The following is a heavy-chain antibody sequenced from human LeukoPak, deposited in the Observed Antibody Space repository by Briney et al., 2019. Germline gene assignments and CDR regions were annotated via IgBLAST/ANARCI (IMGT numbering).Heavy chain of an antibody. D-gene: IGHD4-17*01. CDR2: MSNSGENT. Sequence: GGSLRLSCAASGFTFSNHGMNWVRQAPGKGLEWVGIMSNSGENTFYGEAVKGRFTISRDNSQNTLYLQMNSLRPEDTAVYYCAKGGASVTRYVDYWGQGTLVTVSS. V-gene: IGHV3-30*18. CDR3: AKGGASVTRYVDY. J-gene: IGHJ4*02. CDR1: GFTFSNHG.